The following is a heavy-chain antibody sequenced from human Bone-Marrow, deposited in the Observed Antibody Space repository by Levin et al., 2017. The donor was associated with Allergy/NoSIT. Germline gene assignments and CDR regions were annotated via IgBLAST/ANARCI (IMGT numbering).Heavy chain of an antibody. CDR1: GFGFTNYG. V-gene: IGHV3-33*01. Sequence: PGGSLRLSCVASGFGFTNYGMHWVRQAPGKGLEWVAVAWNDGTNKYYADSVKGRFTVSRDDSKNTLYLQMDSLRGDDTAMYYCARDGGFLKWLFYFDFWGQGTLVTVSS. CDR3: ARDGGFLKWLFYFDF. CDR2: AWNDGTNK. D-gene: IGHD3-3*01. J-gene: IGHJ4*02.